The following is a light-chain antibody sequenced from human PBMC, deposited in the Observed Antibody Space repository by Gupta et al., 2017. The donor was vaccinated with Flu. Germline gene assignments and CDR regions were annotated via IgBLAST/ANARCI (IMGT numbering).Light chain of an antibody. CDR3: KQGKHYPLT. J-gene: IGKJ1*01. CDR2: LVS. CDR1: EGLVYSDGNTY. Sequence: VLVTQSTLSLPVTLGQPATISCRSSEGLVYSDGNTYLNWIQQRPGQSPRRLIYLVSHRDSGVPDRFSGSGSGTDFTLPISRGEAEDVGVYYCKQGKHYPLTFGXGTKVEI. V-gene: IGKV2-30*01.